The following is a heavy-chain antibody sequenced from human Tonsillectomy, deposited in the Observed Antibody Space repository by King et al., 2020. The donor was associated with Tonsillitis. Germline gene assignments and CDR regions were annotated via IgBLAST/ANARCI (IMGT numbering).Heavy chain of an antibody. CDR1: GFSFETCA. J-gene: IGHJ4*02. V-gene: IGHV3-23*04. D-gene: IGHD2-2*01. CDR3: AKGPPATSPIRDFDS. CDR2: VNSGGSST. Sequence: VQLVESGGGLVRPGASLRLSCAASGFSFETCAMGCVRQAPGKGLELVSSVNSGGSSTYYTDSVKGRFPISRDNPNSTLYLQLSGLTVEDTAVYYCAKGPPATSPIRDFDSWGQGTLVTVSS.